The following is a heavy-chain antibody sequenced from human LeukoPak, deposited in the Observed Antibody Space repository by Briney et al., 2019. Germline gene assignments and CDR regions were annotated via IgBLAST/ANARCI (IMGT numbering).Heavy chain of an antibody. CDR3: ARGGYYYDSSGYYHDAFDI. J-gene: IGHJ3*02. Sequence: GGSLRLSCAVSGFSVSSNYMNWVRQAPGKGLEWVSIIYSGGSTYYADSVKGQFTISRDNSKNTLYLQMNSPRAEDTAVYYCARGGYYYDSSGYYHDAFDIWGQGTMVTVSS. D-gene: IGHD3-22*01. V-gene: IGHV3-53*01. CDR2: IYSGGST. CDR1: GFSVSSNY.